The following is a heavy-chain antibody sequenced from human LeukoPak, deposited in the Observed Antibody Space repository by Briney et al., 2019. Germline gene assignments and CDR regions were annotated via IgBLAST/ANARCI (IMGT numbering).Heavy chain of an antibody. Sequence: GGSLRLSCAASGFTVSNNYMSWVRQPPGKGLEWVSVIYSGGNTYYADSVTDRLTISRDNSKNTLYLQMNSLRVEDTAVYYCARAYDWNYLYWGQGTLVTVSS. CDR1: GFTVSNNY. V-gene: IGHV3-66*01. CDR2: IYSGGNT. D-gene: IGHD1-7*01. CDR3: ARAYDWNYLY. J-gene: IGHJ4*02.